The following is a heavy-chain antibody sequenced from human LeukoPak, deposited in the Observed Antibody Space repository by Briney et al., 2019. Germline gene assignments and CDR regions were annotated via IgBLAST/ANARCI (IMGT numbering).Heavy chain of an antibody. D-gene: IGHD1-26*01. CDR3: ARASGIDWYFDL. V-gene: IGHV3-74*01. J-gene: IGHJ2*01. CDR1: GFTFSSYW. CDR2: INSDGSST. Sequence: PGGSLRLSCAASGFTFSSYWMHWVRQAPGKGLVWVSRINSDGSSTSYADSVKGRFTISRDNAKNTLYLQMNSLRAEDTAVYYCARASGIDWYFDLWGRGTLVTVSS.